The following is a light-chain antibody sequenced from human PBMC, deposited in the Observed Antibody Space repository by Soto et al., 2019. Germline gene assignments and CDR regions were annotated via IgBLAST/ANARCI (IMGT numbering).Light chain of an antibody. CDR3: AAWDDSLSAHYV. Sequence: QSVLTQPPSASGTPGQRVTISRSGSSSNIGSNYVYWYQQLPGTAPKLLIYRNNQRPSGVPDRFSGPKSGTSASLAISGLRSEDEADYYCAAWDDSLSAHYVFGTGTKVTVL. CDR1: SSNIGSNY. V-gene: IGLV1-47*01. J-gene: IGLJ1*01. CDR2: RNN.